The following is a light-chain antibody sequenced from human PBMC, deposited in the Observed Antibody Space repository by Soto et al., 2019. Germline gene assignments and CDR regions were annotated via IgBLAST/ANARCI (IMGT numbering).Light chain of an antibody. CDR3: LQDYNLPRT. V-gene: IGKV1-6*01. Sequence: IQMTQSPLSLSASVGDRVIITCRASRDIGNDLGWYQQKPGKAPKLLIFDASTLQSGVPSRFSGSGSGTVFTLTISSLHPEDFATYFCLQDYNLPRTFGQGT. CDR2: DAS. J-gene: IGKJ1*01. CDR1: RDIGND.